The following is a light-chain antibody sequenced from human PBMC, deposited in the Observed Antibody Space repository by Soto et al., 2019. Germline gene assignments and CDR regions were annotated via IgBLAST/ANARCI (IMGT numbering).Light chain of an antibody. CDR3: HQYGSSPLT. CDR1: QSVSTNY. J-gene: IGKJ3*01. V-gene: IGKV3-20*01. CDR2: GAS. Sequence: EIVLTQSPGTLSLSPGEGATLSCRASQSVSTNYLGWYQQKPGQAPRLLIYGASSRATGIPDRFSGSGSGTDFTLTISRLEPEDFAVYYCHQYGSSPLTFGPGTKVDIK.